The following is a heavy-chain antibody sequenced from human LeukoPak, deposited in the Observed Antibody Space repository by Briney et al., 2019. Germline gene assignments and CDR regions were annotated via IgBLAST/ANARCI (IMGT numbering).Heavy chain of an antibody. J-gene: IGHJ4*02. D-gene: IGHD4-17*01. CDR1: GDSVSSNSAA. V-gene: IGHV6-1*01. Sequence: SQTLSLTCAISGDSVSSNSAAWNWIRQSPSRGLEWLGRTYYKSKWYNNYAVSVKSRISINPDTSKNQFSLQLNSVTPEDTALYFCARARDYGDISFDYWGQGTLVTVSS. CDR3: ARARDYGDISFDY. CDR2: TYYKSKWYN.